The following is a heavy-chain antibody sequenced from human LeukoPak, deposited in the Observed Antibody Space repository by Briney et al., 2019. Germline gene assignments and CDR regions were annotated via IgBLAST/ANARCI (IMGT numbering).Heavy chain of an antibody. V-gene: IGHV3-74*01. D-gene: IGHD2-21*01. Sequence: GGSLRLSCAPSGFIFSDYWFHWVRQTPGQGLVWVAAINRDGTGTSHADSVRGRFTVSRDNAKNTLYLQLNSLRADDTAVYYCARGLSYALAYGDYCGQGTLDSVSS. CDR2: INRDGTGT. CDR1: GFIFSDYW. CDR3: ARGLSYALAYGDY. J-gene: IGHJ4*02.